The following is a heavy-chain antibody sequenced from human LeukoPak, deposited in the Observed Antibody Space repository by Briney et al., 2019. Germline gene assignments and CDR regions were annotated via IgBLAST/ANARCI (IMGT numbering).Heavy chain of an antibody. D-gene: IGHD3-10*01. CDR2: IRSDGSVK. CDR3: AKAQREYYYGSGSSDFDY. CDR1: GFTFSGYG. Sequence: GGSLRLSCAASGFTFSGYGIHWVRQAPGKGLEWVAFIRSDGSVKYYADSVRGRFTISRDNSKNTLYLQINSLRAEDTAVYYCAKAQREYYYGSGSSDFDYWGQGTLVTVSS. J-gene: IGHJ4*02. V-gene: IGHV3-30*02.